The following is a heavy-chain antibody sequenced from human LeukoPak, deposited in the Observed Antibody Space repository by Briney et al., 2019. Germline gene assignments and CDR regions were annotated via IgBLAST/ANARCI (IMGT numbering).Heavy chain of an antibody. J-gene: IGHJ3*02. CDR1: GGSISYFY. V-gene: IGHV4-59*12. D-gene: IGHD3-22*01. CDR3: ARDPYYYDSSGPDAFDI. Sequence: SSETLSLTCTVSGGSISYFYWSWIRQPAGKGLEWIGYIYYSGSTNYNPSLKSRVTISVDTSKNQFSLKLSSVTAADTAVYYCARDPYYYDSSGPDAFDIWDQGTMVTVSS. CDR2: IYYSGST.